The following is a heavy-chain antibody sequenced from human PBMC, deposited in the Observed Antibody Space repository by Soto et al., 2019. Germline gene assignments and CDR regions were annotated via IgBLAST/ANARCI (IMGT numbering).Heavy chain of an antibody. CDR2: ISGSGAYI. D-gene: IGHD3-10*01. CDR1: GFTFSSYA. Sequence: GGSLRLSCAASGFTFSSYAMTWVRQAPGKGLEWVSSISGSGAYIYYADSVKGRFTISRDSSKNTLYLQMNSLRAEDTAVYYCAKRPMALDDWGQGILVTVSS. V-gene: IGHV3-23*01. J-gene: IGHJ4*02. CDR3: AKRPMALDD.